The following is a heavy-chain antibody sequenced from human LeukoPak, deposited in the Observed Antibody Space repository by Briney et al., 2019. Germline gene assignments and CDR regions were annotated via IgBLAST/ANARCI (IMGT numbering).Heavy chain of an antibody. CDR2: VIPIFGTA. V-gene: IGHV1-69*13. J-gene: IGHJ6*02. Sequence: SVKVSCKASGGTFSSYAISWVRQAPGQGLEWMGGVIPIFGTANYAQKFQGRVTITADESTSTAYMELSSLRSEDTAVYYCARDRYYDSSVPNMDVWGQGTTVTVSS. CDR3: ARDRYYDSSVPNMDV. D-gene: IGHD3-22*01. CDR1: GGTFSSYA.